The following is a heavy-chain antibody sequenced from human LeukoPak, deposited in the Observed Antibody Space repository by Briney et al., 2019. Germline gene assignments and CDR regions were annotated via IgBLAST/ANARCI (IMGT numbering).Heavy chain of an antibody. J-gene: IGHJ4*02. CDR1: GGTFSSYA. CDR3: ARVGERSGVGTRPFDY. CDR2: IIPIFGTA. D-gene: IGHD7-27*01. Sequence: SVKVSCKASGGTFSSYAISWVRQAPGQGLEWMGGIIPIFGTANYAQKFQGRVTITADESTSTAYMELSSLRSEDAAVYYCARVGERSGVGTRPFDYWGQGTLVTVSS. V-gene: IGHV1-69*13.